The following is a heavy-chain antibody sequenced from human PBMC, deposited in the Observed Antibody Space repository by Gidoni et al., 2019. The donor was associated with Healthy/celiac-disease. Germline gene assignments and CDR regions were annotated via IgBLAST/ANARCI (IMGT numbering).Heavy chain of an antibody. J-gene: IGHJ3*02. CDR3: ARPSFGSSPNDAFDI. D-gene: IGHD6-13*01. Sequence: QLQLQASGPGLVKPSETPSLTCTVPGGSISSSSYYWGWIRQPPGKGLEWIGSIYYSGSTYYNPSLKSRVTISVDTSKNQFSLKLSSVTAADTAVYYCARPSFGSSPNDAFDIWGQGTMVTVSS. CDR1: GGSISSSSYY. V-gene: IGHV4-39*01. CDR2: IYYSGST.